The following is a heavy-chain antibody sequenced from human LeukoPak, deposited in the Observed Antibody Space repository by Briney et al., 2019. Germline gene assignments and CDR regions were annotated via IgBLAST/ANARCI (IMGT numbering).Heavy chain of an antibody. CDR3: ARENYGDYGYDY. CDR1: GGSISSSNW. J-gene: IGHJ4*02. Sequence: PSETLSLTCAVSGGSISSSNWWSWVRQPPGKGLEWIGEIYHSGSTYYNPSLKSRVTISVDRSKNQFSLKPSSVTAADTAVYYCARENYGDYGYDYWGQGTLVTVSS. D-gene: IGHD4-17*01. V-gene: IGHV4-4*02. CDR2: IYHSGST.